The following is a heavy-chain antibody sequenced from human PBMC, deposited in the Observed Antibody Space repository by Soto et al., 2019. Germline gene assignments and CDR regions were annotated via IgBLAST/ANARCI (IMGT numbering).Heavy chain of an antibody. CDR3: ARDCTGGSCFCIY. V-gene: IGHV1-18*01. CDR1: GYTLTNYA. CDR2: INTYNGNS. J-gene: IGHJ4*02. Sequence: QVQLVQSAAEVKKPGASVKVSCKASGYTLTNYAISWVRQAPGQGPEWMGWINTYNGNSNYAQKFQGRVTXTXHXXTNTAYMELRSLTSDDTAVYYCARDCTGGSCFCIYWGQGTLVTVSS. D-gene: IGHD2-15*01.